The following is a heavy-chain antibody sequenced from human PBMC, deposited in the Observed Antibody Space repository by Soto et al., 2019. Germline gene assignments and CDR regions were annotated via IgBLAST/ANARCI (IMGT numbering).Heavy chain of an antibody. CDR2: IYYSGRT. V-gene: IGHV4-31*03. Sequence: QVQLQESGPGLVKPSQTLSLTCTVSGGSISSGGYYWSWIRQHPGKGLEWIGYIYYSGRTYYNPSLKSRVTISVDTSKNQFSLKLSSVTAADTAVYYCARGITMVRRKTDDAFDIWGQGTMVTVSS. CDR1: GGSISSGGYY. D-gene: IGHD3-10*01. CDR3: ARGITMVRRKTDDAFDI. J-gene: IGHJ3*02.